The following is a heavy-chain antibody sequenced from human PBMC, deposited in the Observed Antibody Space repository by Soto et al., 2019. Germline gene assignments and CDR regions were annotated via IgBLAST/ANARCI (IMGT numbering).Heavy chain of an antibody. D-gene: IGHD3-16*02. Sequence: SETLSLTCAVYGGSFSGYYWSWIRQPPGKGLEWIGEINHSGSTNYNPSLKSRVTISVDTSKNQFSLKLSSVTAADTAVYYCARGIPYDYIWGSYRQQPNWFDPWGQGTLVSVS. V-gene: IGHV4-34*01. CDR3: ARGIPYDYIWGSYRQQPNWFDP. CDR1: GGSFSGYY. J-gene: IGHJ5*02. CDR2: INHSGST.